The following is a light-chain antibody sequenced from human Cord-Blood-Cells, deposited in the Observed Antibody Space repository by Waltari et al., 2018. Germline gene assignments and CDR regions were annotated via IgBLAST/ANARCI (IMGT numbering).Light chain of an antibody. J-gene: IGLJ2*01. CDR3: CSYAGSSTVV. Sequence: QSALTQPASVSGSPGQSITISCTGTSSDVGSYNLVSLYQQHPGKAPKLIIYEGSKRPSGVSNRFSGSKSGNTASLTISGLQAEDEADYYCCSYAGSSTVVFGGGTKLTVL. V-gene: IGLV2-23*01. CDR1: SSDVGSYNL. CDR2: EGS.